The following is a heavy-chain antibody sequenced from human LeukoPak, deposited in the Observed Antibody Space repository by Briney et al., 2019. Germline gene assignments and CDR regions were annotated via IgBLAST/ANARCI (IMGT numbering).Heavy chain of an antibody. CDR2: ISTNGGST. V-gene: IGHV3-23*01. Sequence: GGSLRLSCAASGFTFSNYGMSWVRQAPGKGLEWVSIISTNGGSTYYADSVKGRFTMSRDNSENTLYLQMNSLRAEDTAVYYCAQRAYCSGASCYHHFDYWGQGTLVTVSS. CDR1: GFTFSNYG. CDR3: AQRAYCSGASCYHHFDY. D-gene: IGHD2-15*01. J-gene: IGHJ4*02.